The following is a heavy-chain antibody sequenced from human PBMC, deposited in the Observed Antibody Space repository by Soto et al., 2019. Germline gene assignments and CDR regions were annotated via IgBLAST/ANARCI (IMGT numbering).Heavy chain of an antibody. J-gene: IGHJ4*02. CDR2: ISYDGSNK. V-gene: IGHV3-30-3*01. D-gene: IGHD5-12*01. Sequence: PGGSLRLSCAASGFTFSSYAMHWVRQAPGKGLEWVAVISYDGSNKYYADSVKGRFTISRDNSKNTLYLQMNSLRAEDTAVYYCARDVATIRCLVGICPDYWGQGTLVTVSS. CDR3: ARDVATIRCLVGICPDY. CDR1: GFTFSSYA.